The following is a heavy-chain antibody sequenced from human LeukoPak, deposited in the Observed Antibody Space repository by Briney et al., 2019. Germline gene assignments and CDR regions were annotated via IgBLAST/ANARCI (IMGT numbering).Heavy chain of an antibody. J-gene: IGHJ4*02. CDR2: IDPSGPTT. CDR3: AREAPGSGSFDH. V-gene: IGHV1-46*01. D-gene: IGHD3-3*01. Sequence: ASVKVSCKASGYIFTTYYMHWVRQAPGLGLEWVGLIDPSGPTTGYAQRFQGRVTMTRDTSTSTDFMEVSSLTSEDTAVYYCAREAPGSGSFDHWGQGTLVTVSS. CDR1: GYIFTTYY.